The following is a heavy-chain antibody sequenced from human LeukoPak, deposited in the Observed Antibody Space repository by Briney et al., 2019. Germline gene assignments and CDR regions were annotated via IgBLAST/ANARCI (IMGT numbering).Heavy chain of an antibody. V-gene: IGHV3-30*04. CDR2: ISYDGSNK. J-gene: IGHJ4*02. Sequence: GGSLRLSCAASRFTFSSYAMHWVRQAPGKGLEWVAVISYDGSNKYYADSVKGRFTISRDNSKNTLYLQMNSLRAEDTAVYYCARDALGNDSSWDDYFDYWGQGTLVTVSS. CDR3: ARDALGNDSSWDDYFDY. D-gene: IGHD6-13*01. CDR1: RFTFSSYA.